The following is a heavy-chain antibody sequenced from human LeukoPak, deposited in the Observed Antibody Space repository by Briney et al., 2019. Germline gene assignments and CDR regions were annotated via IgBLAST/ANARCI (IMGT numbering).Heavy chain of an antibody. CDR2: IRQDGSDK. Sequence: GGSLRLSCAASGFTFNAYWMSWVRQAPGKGLEWVANIRQDGSDKYYVDSVKGRFTISRDNAKNSLYLQMISLRAEDTAVYYCARDPPQYGSGSYPPFDYWGQGTLVTVSS. V-gene: IGHV3-7*01. CDR1: GFTFNAYW. J-gene: IGHJ4*02. CDR3: ARDPPQYGSGSYPPFDY. D-gene: IGHD3-10*01.